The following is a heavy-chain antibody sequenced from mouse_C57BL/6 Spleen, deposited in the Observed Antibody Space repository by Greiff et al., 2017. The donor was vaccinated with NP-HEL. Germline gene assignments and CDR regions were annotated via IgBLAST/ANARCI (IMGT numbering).Heavy chain of an antibody. Sequence: VQLQQPGAELVKPGASVKLSCKASGYNFTSYWMHWVKQRPGQGLEWIGMIHPNSGSTNFNEKFKSKATLTVDKSSSTAYMQLSSLTSEDSAVDYCARKDDYDDYFDYWGQGTTLTVSS. CDR3: ARKDDYDDYFDY. J-gene: IGHJ2*01. CDR2: IHPNSGST. D-gene: IGHD2-4*01. CDR1: GYNFTSYW. V-gene: IGHV1-64*01.